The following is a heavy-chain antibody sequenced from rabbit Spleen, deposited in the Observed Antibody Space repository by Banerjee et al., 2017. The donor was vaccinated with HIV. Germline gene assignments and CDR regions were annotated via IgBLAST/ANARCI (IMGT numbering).Heavy chain of an antibody. J-gene: IGHJ4*01. CDR3: TRDLAAVIGWNFGL. V-gene: IGHV1S40*01. CDR1: GFTLSSYW. CDR2: IDVAKSGDT. D-gene: IGHD4-2*01. Sequence: QSLEESGGDLVKPGASLTLTCKASGFTLSSYWICWVRQAPGKGLEWIACIDVAKSGDTYYTNWAKGRFTISKTSSTTVALQVPSLTAADTATYFCTRDLAAVIGWNFGLWGPGTLVTVS.